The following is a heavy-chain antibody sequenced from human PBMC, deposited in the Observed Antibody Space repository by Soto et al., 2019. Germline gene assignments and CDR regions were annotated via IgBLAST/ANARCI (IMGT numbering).Heavy chain of an antibody. J-gene: IGHJ5*02. D-gene: IGHD6-13*01. Sequence: QLQLQESGPGLVKPSETLSLTCTVSGGSISSSSYYWGWIRQPPGKWLEWIGSIYYSGSTYYNPSLKSRVTISVDTSKNQFSLKLSSVTAADTAVYYCARYIAAAGMGNWFDPWGQGTLVTVSS. V-gene: IGHV4-39*01. CDR3: ARYIAAAGMGNWFDP. CDR1: GGSISSSSYY. CDR2: IYYSGST.